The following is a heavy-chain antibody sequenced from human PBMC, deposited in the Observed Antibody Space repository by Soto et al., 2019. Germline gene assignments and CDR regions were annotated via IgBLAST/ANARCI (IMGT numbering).Heavy chain of an antibody. Sequence: EVQLLESGGGVVQPGGSLRLSCAASGFTFSSYAMSWVRQAPGKGLEWVSAISGSGGSTYYADAVKGRFTISRDNSKNTVYLQMNSMRAEDTAVYYCAKAWAARSYYMDVWGKGTTVTVSS. J-gene: IGHJ6*03. CDR3: AKAWAARSYYMDV. V-gene: IGHV3-23*01. D-gene: IGHD6-6*01. CDR1: GFTFSSYA. CDR2: ISGSGGST.